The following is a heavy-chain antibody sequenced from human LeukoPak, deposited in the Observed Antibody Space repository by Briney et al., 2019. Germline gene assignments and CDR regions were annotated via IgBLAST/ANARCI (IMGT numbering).Heavy chain of an antibody. CDR3: ARGGVKSDY. CDR1: GYTFTSYG. J-gene: IGHJ4*02. D-gene: IGHD3-10*01. Sequence: GASVKVSRKASGYTFTSYGISWVRQAPGQGLEWMGWMNPNSGNTGYAQKFQGRVTMTRNTSISTAYMELSSLRSEDTAVYYCARGGVKSDYWGQGTLVTVSS. CDR2: MNPNSGNT. V-gene: IGHV1-8*02.